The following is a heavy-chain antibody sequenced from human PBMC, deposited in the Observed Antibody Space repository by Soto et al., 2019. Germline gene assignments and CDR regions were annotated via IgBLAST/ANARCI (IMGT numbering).Heavy chain of an antibody. V-gene: IGHV3-30-3*01. CDR2: ISFDGNRR. Sequence: PGGSLRLSCAASGFNFTKFDMHWVRQAPGKELEWVAVISFDGNRRYYPDSVKGRFTISRDNSKNALFLQMNSLRAEDTAVYFCAREGPVPAVIGHYYYGMDVWGHGTAVTVSS. CDR3: AREGPVPAVIGHYYYGMDV. J-gene: IGHJ6*02. CDR1: GFNFTKFD. D-gene: IGHD2-2*02.